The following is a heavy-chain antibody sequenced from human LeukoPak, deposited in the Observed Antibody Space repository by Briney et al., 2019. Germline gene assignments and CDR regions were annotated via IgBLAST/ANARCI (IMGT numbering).Heavy chain of an antibody. CDR1: GYTFTSYY. CDR2: INLSGGST. J-gene: IGHJ4*02. CDR3: AREEGAMNFDY. Sequence: GASVKVSCKASGYTFTSYYMHWVRQAPGQGLEWMGIINLSGGSTSYAQKFQGRVTMTRDTSTSTVYMELSSLRSEDTAVYYCAREEGAMNFDYWGQGTLVTVSS. V-gene: IGHV1-46*01. D-gene: IGHD1-26*01.